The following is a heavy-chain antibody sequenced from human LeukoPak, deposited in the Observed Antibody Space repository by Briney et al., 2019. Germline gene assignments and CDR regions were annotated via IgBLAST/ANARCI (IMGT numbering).Heavy chain of an antibody. CDR2: IIPIFGTA. V-gene: IGHV1-69*01. CDR3: ASNLEMATITLYYFDY. Sequence: ASVKVSCKASGGTFSSYAISWVRQVPGQGLEWMGGIIPIFGTANYAQKFQGRVTITADESTSTAYMELSSLRSEDTAVYYCASNLEMATITLYYFDYWGQGTLVTVSS. J-gene: IGHJ4*02. CDR1: GGTFSSYA. D-gene: IGHD5-24*01.